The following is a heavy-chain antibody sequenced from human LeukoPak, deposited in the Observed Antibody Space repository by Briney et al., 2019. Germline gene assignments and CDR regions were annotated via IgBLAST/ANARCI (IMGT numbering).Heavy chain of an antibody. Sequence: QSGASLRLSCAASGFTFSNYAMSWVRQAPGKGLDWVSAVSGRDDSTYYADSVKGRFTISRDNSKNTLYLQMNSLRAEDTAVYYCAKWGDYDILTGYYDSDYWGQGTLVTVSS. V-gene: IGHV3-23*01. D-gene: IGHD3-9*01. CDR1: GFTFSNYA. J-gene: IGHJ4*02. CDR3: AKWGDYDILTGYYDSDY. CDR2: VSGRDDST.